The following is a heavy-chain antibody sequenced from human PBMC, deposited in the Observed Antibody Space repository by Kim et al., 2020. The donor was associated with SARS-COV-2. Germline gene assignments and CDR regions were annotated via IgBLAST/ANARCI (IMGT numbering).Heavy chain of an antibody. D-gene: IGHD2-8*01. CDR2: IKSKTDGGTT. CDR1: GFTFSNAW. J-gene: IGHJ4*02. CDR3: TTDQGVYAIKKGANKDY. V-gene: IGHV3-15*01. Sequence: GGSLRLSCAASGFTFSNAWMSWVRQAPGKGLEWVGRIKSKTDGGTTDYAAPVKGRFTISRDDSKNTLYLQMNSLKTEDTAVYYCTTDQGVYAIKKGANKDYWGQGTLVTVSS.